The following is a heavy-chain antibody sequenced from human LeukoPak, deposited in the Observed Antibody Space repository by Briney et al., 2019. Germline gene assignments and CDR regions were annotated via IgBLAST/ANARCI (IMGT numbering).Heavy chain of an antibody. CDR3: ARVEGIAVAGTGYFDY. CDR2: INPNSGGT. Sequence: ASVKVSCKASGSTFTGYYMHWVRQAPGQGLEWMGWINPNSGGTNYAQKFQGRVTMTRDTSISTAYMELSRLRSDDTAVYYCARVEGIAVAGTGYFDYWGQGTLVTVSS. V-gene: IGHV1-2*02. D-gene: IGHD6-19*01. J-gene: IGHJ4*02. CDR1: GSTFTGYY.